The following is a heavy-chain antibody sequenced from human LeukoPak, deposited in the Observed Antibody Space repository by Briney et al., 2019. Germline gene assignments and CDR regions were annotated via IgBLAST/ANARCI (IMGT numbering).Heavy chain of an antibody. CDR2: IYYSGST. J-gene: IGHJ4*02. CDR1: GGSISSSSYY. Sequence: SETLSLTCTVSGGSISSSSYYWGWIRQPPGKGLEWIGSIYYSGSTYYNPSLKTRVTISVDPYKNRVSRKLSSVTAADTAVYYCARPSYSSGWPDYWGQGTLVTVSS. V-gene: IGHV4-39*01. CDR3: ARPSYSSGWPDY. D-gene: IGHD6-19*01.